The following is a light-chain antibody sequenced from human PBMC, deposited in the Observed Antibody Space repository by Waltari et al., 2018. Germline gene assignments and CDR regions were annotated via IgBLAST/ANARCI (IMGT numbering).Light chain of an antibody. Sequence: DVQLTQSPSSVSASVGDRVTLTCRSSLNIDRFLAWYQQKPGQAPKLLIYQTSVLANGVPSRFTGSGSGTEFTLTISDLQPDDFATYHCQQYHSFFSNYPFGQGTKVDI. J-gene: IGKJ2*01. CDR3: QQYHSFFSNYP. V-gene: IGKV1-5*03. CDR2: QTS. CDR1: LNIDRF.